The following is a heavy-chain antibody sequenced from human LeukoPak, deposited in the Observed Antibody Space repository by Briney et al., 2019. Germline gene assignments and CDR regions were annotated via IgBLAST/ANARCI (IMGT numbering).Heavy chain of an antibody. J-gene: IGHJ4*02. CDR2: IWYDGTNK. V-gene: IGHV3-33*06. CDR3: AKDVTTGTLALDY. Sequence: GGSLRLSCAASGFTFSSWGMHWVRQASGKGLDWVAVIWYDGTNKYYADSVKGRFTISRDNSKNTLYLQMNSLRAEDTAVYYCAKDVTTGTLALDYWGRGTLVTVSS. D-gene: IGHD1-1*01. CDR1: GFTFSSWG.